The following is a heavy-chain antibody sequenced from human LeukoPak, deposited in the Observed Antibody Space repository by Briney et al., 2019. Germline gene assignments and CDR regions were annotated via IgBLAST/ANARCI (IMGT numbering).Heavy chain of an antibody. V-gene: IGHV3-23*01. CDR1: GFTFSSYA. Sequence: GGSLRLSCAASGFTFSSYAMSWVRQAPGKGLEWVSAISGSGGSTYYADSVKGRFTISRDNSKNTLYLQMNSPRAEDTAVYYCAKALYYYYYMDVWGKGTTVTVSS. CDR2: ISGSGGST. J-gene: IGHJ6*03. CDR3: AKALYYYYYMDV.